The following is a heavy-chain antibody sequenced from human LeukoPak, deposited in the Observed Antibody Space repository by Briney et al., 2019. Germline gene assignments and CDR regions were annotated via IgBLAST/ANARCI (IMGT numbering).Heavy chain of an antibody. D-gene: IGHD6-13*01. J-gene: IGHJ3*02. V-gene: IGHV3-23*01. CDR3: AKDLRKAAGDNWYAFDI. CDR2: ISGSGGST. CDR1: GFTFSSYA. Sequence: GGSLRLSFAASGFTFSSYAMSWVRQAPGKGLEWVSAISGSGGSTYYADSVKGRFTISRDNSKNTLYLQMNSLRAEDTAVYYCAKDLRKAAGDNWYAFDIWGQGTMVTVSS.